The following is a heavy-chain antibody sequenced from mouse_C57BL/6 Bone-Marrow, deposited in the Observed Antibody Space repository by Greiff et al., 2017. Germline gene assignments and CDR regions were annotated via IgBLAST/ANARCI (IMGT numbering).Heavy chain of an antibody. Sequence: QVQLQQSGAELVKPGASVKISCKASGYAFSSYWMNWVKQRPGKGLEWIGQIYPGDGDTNYNGKFKGKATLTADKSSSTAYMQRSSLTSEDSAVYFCAREGTTVVAHWYFDVWGTGTTVTVSS. J-gene: IGHJ1*03. D-gene: IGHD1-1*01. CDR1: GYAFSSYW. CDR3: AREGTTVVAHWYFDV. V-gene: IGHV1-80*01. CDR2: IYPGDGDT.